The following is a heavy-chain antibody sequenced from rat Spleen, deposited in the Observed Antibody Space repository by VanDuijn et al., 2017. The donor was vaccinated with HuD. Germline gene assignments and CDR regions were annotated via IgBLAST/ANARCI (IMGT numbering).Heavy chain of an antibody. CDR2: ISSGGST. J-gene: IGHJ2*01. CDR3: ARGPMHTAGNYFDY. CDR1: GFSLISNG. Sequence: QVQLKESGPGLVQPSQTLSLTCTVSGFSLISNGVSWVRQPPGKGLEWIAAISSGGSTYFNSVLKSRLSISRDTSKSQVFLKMNSLQTEDTAVYYCARGPMHTAGNYFDYWGQGVMVTVSS. V-gene: IGHV2S12*01. D-gene: IGHD1-6*01.